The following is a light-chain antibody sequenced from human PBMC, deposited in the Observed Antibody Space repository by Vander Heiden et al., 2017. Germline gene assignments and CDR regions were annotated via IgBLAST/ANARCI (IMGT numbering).Light chain of an antibody. CDR3: QSYDSSLSGSEV. V-gene: IGLV1-40*01. CDR1: SSHIGAGYD. Sequence: QSVLTQPPSVSGAPGQRVTISCTGSSSHIGAGYDVHWYPQLPGTAPKLLIYGNNHRPSGVPDRFSGSKSGTSASRAITGLQAEDEADYYCQSYDSSLSGSEVFGGGTKLTVL. J-gene: IGLJ3*02. CDR2: GNN.